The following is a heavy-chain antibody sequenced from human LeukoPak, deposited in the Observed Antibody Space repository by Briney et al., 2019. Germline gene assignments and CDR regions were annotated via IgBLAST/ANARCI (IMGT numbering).Heavy chain of an antibody. CDR3: ARHSKQWLELWFDP. J-gene: IGHJ5*02. Sequence: SETLSLTCTVSGGSISSSSYYWGWIRQPPGKGLEWIGSIYYSGSTYYNPSLKSRVTISVDTSKNQFSLKLSSVTAADTAVYYCARHSKQWLELWFDPRGQGTLVTVSS. V-gene: IGHV4-39*01. D-gene: IGHD6-19*01. CDR1: GGSISSSSYY. CDR2: IYYSGST.